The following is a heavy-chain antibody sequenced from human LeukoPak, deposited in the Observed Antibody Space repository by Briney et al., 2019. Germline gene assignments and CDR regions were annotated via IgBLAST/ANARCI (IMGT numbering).Heavy chain of an antibody. D-gene: IGHD6-13*01. Sequence: GGSLRLSCAASGSTFSSYWMHWVRQAPGQGLVWVSRIDGDGSSTNYADSVKGRFTISRDNAKNTLYLQMNSLRAGDTAVYYCARGAAAGGYYYYGMDVWGQGTTVTVSS. CDR3: ARGAAAGGYYYYGMDV. CDR1: GSTFSSYW. J-gene: IGHJ6*02. CDR2: IDGDGSST. V-gene: IGHV3-74*01.